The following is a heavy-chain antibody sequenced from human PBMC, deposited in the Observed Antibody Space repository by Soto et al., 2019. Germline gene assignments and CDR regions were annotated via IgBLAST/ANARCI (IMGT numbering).Heavy chain of an antibody. CDR3: ARGQVVAAQH. J-gene: IGHJ4*02. CDR1: GGSISSGGYS. CDR2: IYHSGST. V-gene: IGHV4-30-2*01. Sequence: QLKLQASGSGLVKLSQTLSLTCAVSGGSISSGGYSWSWIRQPPGKGLEWIGYIYHSGSTYYTPSRTSRVTIALDRSKNQFSLKLSSVTAADTAVYYCARGQVVAAQHCGQGTLVTVSS. D-gene: IGHD2-15*01.